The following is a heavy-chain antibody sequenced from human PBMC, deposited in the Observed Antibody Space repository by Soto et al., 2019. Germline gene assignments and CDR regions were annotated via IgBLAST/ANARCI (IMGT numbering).Heavy chain of an antibody. CDR1: GFTFSSYG. D-gene: IGHD1-26*01. J-gene: IGHJ4*02. CDR2: ISYDGSNK. CDR3: ARGRSEGAPTLYFDY. V-gene: IGHV3-30*03. Sequence: QVQLVESGGGVVQPGRSLRLSCAASGFTFSSYGMHWVRQAPGKGLEWVAVISYDGSNKYYADSVKGRFTISRDNSKNTLYLQMNSLRAEDTAVYYCARGRSEGAPTLYFDYWGQGTLVTVSS.